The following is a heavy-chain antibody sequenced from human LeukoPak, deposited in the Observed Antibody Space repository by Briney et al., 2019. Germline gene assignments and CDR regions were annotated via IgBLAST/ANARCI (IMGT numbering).Heavy chain of an antibody. Sequence: GASVKVSCKASGYTFTGYYMHWVRQAPGQGLEWMGWINPNSGGTNYAQKFQGRVTMTRDTSISTAYMELSSLRSDDTAVYYCARGSNTWIQLCLNYWGQGTLVTVSS. J-gene: IGHJ4*02. D-gene: IGHD5-18*01. CDR3: ARGSNTWIQLCLNY. V-gene: IGHV1-2*02. CDR2: INPNSGGT. CDR1: GYTFTGYY.